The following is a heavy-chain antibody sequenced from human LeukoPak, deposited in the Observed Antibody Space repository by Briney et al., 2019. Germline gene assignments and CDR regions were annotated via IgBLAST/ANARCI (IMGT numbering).Heavy chain of an antibody. CDR3: ARAQGYYYDSSVSWFDP. CDR1: GGTFSSYA. Sequence: GASVNVSCKASGGTFSSYAISWVRQAPGQGLEWMGGIIPIFGTANYAQKFQGRVTMTRDTSTSTVYMELSSLRSEDTAVYYCARAQGYYYDSSVSWFDPWGQGTLVTVSS. CDR2: IIPIFGTA. D-gene: IGHD3-22*01. V-gene: IGHV1-69*05. J-gene: IGHJ5*02.